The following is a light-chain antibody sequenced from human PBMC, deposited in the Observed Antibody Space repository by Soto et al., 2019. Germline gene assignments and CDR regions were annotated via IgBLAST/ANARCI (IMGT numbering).Light chain of an antibody. CDR1: QSVRSY. CDR2: DAS. J-gene: IGKJ1*01. CDR3: QRRSNWPPWT. V-gene: IGKV3-11*01. Sequence: EIVLTQSPATLSLSPGERATLSCRASQSVRSYLAWYQQKPGQAPRLLIYDASNRATGIPARFSGSGSGTDFTLTISSLEPEDFAVYYCQRRSNWPPWTFGQGTKVEIK.